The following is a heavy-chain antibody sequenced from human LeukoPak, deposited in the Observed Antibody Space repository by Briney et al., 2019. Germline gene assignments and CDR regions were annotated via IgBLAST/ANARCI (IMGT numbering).Heavy chain of an antibody. V-gene: IGHV3-30-3*01. D-gene: IGHD5-18*01. CDR1: GFTFSSYA. CDR2: ISYDGSNK. Sequence: PGGSLRLSCAASGFTFSSYAMHWVRQAPGKGLEWVAVISYDGSNKYYADSVKGRFTISRDNSKNTLYLQMNSLRAEDTAVSYCARTRGYSYGHSSEAYYFDYWGQGTLVTVSS. CDR3: ARTRGYSYGHSSEAYYFDY. J-gene: IGHJ4*02.